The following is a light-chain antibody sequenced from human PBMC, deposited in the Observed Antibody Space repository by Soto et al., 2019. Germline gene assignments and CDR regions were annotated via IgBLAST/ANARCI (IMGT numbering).Light chain of an antibody. CDR2: DVT. V-gene: IGLV2-14*03. J-gene: IGLJ1*01. CDR1: SSDVGGYNY. CDR3: SSYTTSNTRQIV. Sequence: QSVLTQPASVSGSPGQPITISCTGTSSDVGGYNYVSWYQHHPGKAPKLIIYDVTNRPSGASNPFSGSKSGNTASLTISGLQPEDEADYYCSSYTTSNTRQIVFGTGTKVTVL.